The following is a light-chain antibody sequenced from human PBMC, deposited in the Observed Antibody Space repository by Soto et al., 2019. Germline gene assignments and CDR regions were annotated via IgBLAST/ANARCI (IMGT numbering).Light chain of an antibody. CDR3: CSYARASNYV. V-gene: IGLV2-23*02. CDR2: EVN. J-gene: IGLJ1*01. Sequence: QSALTQPASVSGSPGQSITISCTGSTSDIEAYDLVSWYQQHPGKAPSLIICEVNKRPSGVSNRFSGSKSGDTASLTISGLQADDEADYYCCSYARASNYVFGTGTKVTVL. CDR1: TSDIEAYDL.